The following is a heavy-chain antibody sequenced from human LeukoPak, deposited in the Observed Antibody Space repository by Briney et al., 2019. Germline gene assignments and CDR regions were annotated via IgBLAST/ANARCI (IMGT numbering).Heavy chain of an antibody. CDR3: AKEAAAGYFDY. D-gene: IGHD6-13*01. V-gene: IGHV3-30*02. Sequence: GGSLRLSCAASGFTFSSYGMHWVRQAPGKGLEWVAVIWYDGSNKYYADSVKGRFTISRDNSKNTLYLQMNSLRAEDTAVYYCAKEAAAGYFDYWGQGTLVTVSS. CDR1: GFTFSSYG. J-gene: IGHJ4*02. CDR2: IWYDGSNK.